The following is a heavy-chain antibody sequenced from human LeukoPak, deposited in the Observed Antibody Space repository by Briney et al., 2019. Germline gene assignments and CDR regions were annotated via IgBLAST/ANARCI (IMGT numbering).Heavy chain of an antibody. CDR3: ARDPPDWNGYFDY. D-gene: IGHD1-1*01. CDR1: GFTFSSYW. CDR2: IDSDGSTT. V-gene: IGHV3-74*01. J-gene: IGHJ4*02. Sequence: GGSLRLSCAASGFTFSSYWMHWVRQAPGKGLMWVSRIDSDGSTTSYADSVKGRFTISRDNAKNTLYLQMNSLRAEDTAVYYCARDPPDWNGYFDYWGQGTLVTVSS.